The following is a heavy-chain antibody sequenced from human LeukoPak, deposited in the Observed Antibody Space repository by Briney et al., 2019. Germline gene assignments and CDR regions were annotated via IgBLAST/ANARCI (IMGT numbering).Heavy chain of an antibody. V-gene: IGHV3-30*18. CDR1: GFTFSSYG. D-gene: IGHD3-22*01. CDR2: ISYDGSNK. Sequence: PGGSLRLSCAASGFTFSSYGMHWVRQAPGEGLEWVAVISYDGSNKYYADSVKGRFTISRDNSKNTLYLQMNSLRAEDTAVYYCAKAHYDSSGYYFDYWGQGTLVTVSS. CDR3: AKAHYDSSGYYFDY. J-gene: IGHJ4*02.